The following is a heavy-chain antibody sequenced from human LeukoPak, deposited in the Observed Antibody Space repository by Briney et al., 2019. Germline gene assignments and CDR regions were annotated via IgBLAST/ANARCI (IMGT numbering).Heavy chain of an antibody. CDR2: IFYNEDA. CDR1: GVSMSHFH. Sequence: SETLSLTCAVSGVSMSHFHWNWFRQPPGKGLEWVGSIFYNEDADYNPSVKSRVTMSVDMSKRQLSLRLTYVTAADTAVYYCAKGETVTTSPFDHWGQGILVTDSS. D-gene: IGHD4-17*01. J-gene: IGHJ4*02. CDR3: AKGETVTTSPFDH. V-gene: IGHV4-59*03.